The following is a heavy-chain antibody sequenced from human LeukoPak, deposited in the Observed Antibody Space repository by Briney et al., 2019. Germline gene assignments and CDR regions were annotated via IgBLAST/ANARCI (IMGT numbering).Heavy chain of an antibody. J-gene: IGHJ4*02. V-gene: IGHV1-2*02. CDR3: ARVQTYSLLRYFDWFPFDY. CDR1: GYTFTGYY. CDR2: INLNSGGT. D-gene: IGHD3-9*01. Sequence: GASVKVSCKASGYTFTGYYMHWVRQAPGQGLEWMGWINLNSGGTNYAQKFQGRVTMTRDTSISTAYMELSRLRSDDTAVYYCARVQTYSLLRYFDWFPFDYWGQGTLATVSS.